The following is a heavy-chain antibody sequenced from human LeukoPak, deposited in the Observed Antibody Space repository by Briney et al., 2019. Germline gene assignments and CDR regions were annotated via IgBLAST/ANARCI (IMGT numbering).Heavy chain of an antibody. Sequence: GGSLRLSCAASGFPFSSYAMSWVRQTPGRRLEWVAAISGSDTGTYYANSVKGRFTISRDNSRNTLYLQMNSLRAEDTAVYYCAKDFYGDSPAPSDYWGQGTLVTVSS. CDR3: AKDFYGDSPAPSDY. CDR2: ISGSDTGT. J-gene: IGHJ4*02. CDR1: GFPFSSYA. V-gene: IGHV3-23*01. D-gene: IGHD4-17*01.